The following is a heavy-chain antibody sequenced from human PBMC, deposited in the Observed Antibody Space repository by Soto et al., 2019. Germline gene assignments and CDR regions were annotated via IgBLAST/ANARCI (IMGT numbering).Heavy chain of an antibody. CDR2: IIPIFGTA. Sequence: QVQLVQSVAEVKKPGSSVKVSCKASGGTFSSYAISWVRQAPGQGLEWMGGIIPIFGTANYAQKFQGRVTITADESTSTAYMELSSLRSEDTAVYYCARFTSSGWYLRYYYYGMDVWGQGTTVTVSS. CDR1: GGTFSSYA. J-gene: IGHJ6*02. CDR3: ARFTSSGWYLRYYYYGMDV. V-gene: IGHV1-69*12. D-gene: IGHD6-19*01.